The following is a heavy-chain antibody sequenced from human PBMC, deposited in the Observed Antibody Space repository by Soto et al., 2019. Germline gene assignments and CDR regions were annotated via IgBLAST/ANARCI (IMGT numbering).Heavy chain of an antibody. J-gene: IGHJ4*02. D-gene: IGHD4-4*01. CDR2: IYYSGST. CDR1: GGSISSGGYY. CDR3: ATLASNSYYFDY. Sequence: QVQLQESGPGLVKPSQTLSLTCTVSGGSISSGGYYWSWIRQHPGKGLEWIGYIYYSGSTYYNPSLKSRVTISVATSKNQFSLKLSSVTAADTAVYYCATLASNSYYFDYWGQGTLVTVSS. V-gene: IGHV4-31*03.